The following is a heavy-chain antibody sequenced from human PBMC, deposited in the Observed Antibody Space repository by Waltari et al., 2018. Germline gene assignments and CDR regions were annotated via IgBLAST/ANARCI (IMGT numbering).Heavy chain of an antibody. CDR3: ARDWPYYYDKKNYYYYYGMDV. V-gene: IGHV1-69*01. CDR1: GGTFSSYA. Sequence: QVQLVQSGAEVKKPGSSVKVSCKASGGTFSSYAISWVRQAPGQGLEWMGGIIPIFGTANYAQKFQGRVTITADESTSTAYMELSSLRSEDTAVYYCARDWPYYYDKKNYYYYYGMDVWGQGTTVTVSS. J-gene: IGHJ6*02. CDR2: IIPIFGTA. D-gene: IGHD3-22*01.